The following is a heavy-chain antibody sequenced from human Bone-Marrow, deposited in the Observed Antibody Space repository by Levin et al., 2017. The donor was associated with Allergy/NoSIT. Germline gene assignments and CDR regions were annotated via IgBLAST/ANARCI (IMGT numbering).Heavy chain of an antibody. Sequence: SETLSLTCGVSGDSITSSDWWSWVRQPPGQGFEWIGEIYHSGDTNYNPSLKSRVTMSVDRSRNRFSLKLTAVTAADTAVYYCAREVFGSGPHYSGLRFDPWGQGTLVSVSS. D-gene: IGHD3-10*01. J-gene: IGHJ5*02. V-gene: IGHV4-4*02. CDR1: GDSITSSDW. CDR3: AREVFGSGPHYSGLRFDP. CDR2: IYHSGDT.